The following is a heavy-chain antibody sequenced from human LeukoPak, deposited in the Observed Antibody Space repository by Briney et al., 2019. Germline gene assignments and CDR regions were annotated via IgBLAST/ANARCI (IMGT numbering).Heavy chain of an antibody. V-gene: IGHV1-2*02. CDR3: ASYGSGYNWLDP. D-gene: IGHD3-10*01. Sequence: ASVKVSCRASGYTFTASYMHWARQAPGQGLEWMGWIHPGSGVTVYAQNFQGRVTITRDTSISTAYMDLTSLKSDDTAVYYCASYGSGYNWLDPWGQGTLVTVSS. J-gene: IGHJ5*02. CDR1: GYTFTASY. CDR2: IHPGSGVT.